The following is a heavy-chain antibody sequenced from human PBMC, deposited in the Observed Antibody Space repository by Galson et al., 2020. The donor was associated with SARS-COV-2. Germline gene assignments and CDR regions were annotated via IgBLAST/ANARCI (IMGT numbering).Heavy chain of an antibody. J-gene: IGHJ4*02. CDR1: GFTFSNYV. D-gene: IGHD1-26*01. CDR2: ITHDGSKS. CDR3: ARGGEWELPYYFDY. V-gene: IGHV3-30*03. Sequence: GGSLRLSCAASGFTFSNYVMHWVRQAPGKGPEWVAVITHDGSKSFYADSLKGRFTISRDNSKSTLYLQMNSLRAEDTAVYYCARGGEWELPYYFDYCGQGTLVTVSS.